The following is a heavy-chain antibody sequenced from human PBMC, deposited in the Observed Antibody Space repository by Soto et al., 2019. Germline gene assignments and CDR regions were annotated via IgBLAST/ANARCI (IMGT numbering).Heavy chain of an antibody. CDR3: ARSSGYYYVDY. Sequence: ASVKVSYKASGYSFTSYAMHWVLQAPGQRLEWMGWINAGNGNTKYSQKFQGRVTITRDTSASTAYMELTSLRSEDTAVYYCARSSGYYYVDYWGQGTLVTVSS. D-gene: IGHD3-22*01. V-gene: IGHV1-3*01. CDR1: GYSFTSYA. CDR2: INAGNGNT. J-gene: IGHJ4*02.